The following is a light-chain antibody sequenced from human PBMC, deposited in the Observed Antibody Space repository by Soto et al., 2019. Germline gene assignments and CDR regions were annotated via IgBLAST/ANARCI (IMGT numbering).Light chain of an antibody. Sequence: EIVLTQSPGTLSLSPGERATLSCRASQSVSSSYLAWYQQKPGQAPRLLMYGASSRATGISDRFSGSGSGTDFTLKISRLEPEDFAVYYCQQYGSLPRTFGQGTKVEIK. CDR2: GAS. CDR3: QQYGSLPRT. V-gene: IGKV3-20*01. J-gene: IGKJ1*01. CDR1: QSVSSSY.